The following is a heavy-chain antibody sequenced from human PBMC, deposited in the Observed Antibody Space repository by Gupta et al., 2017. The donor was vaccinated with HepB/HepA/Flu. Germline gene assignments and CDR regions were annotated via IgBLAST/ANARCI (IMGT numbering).Heavy chain of an antibody. J-gene: IGHJ6*02. CDR1: GFTVSSKY. V-gene: IGHV3-66*01. Sequence: EVQLVESGGGSVQPGGSLRLSCAASGFTVSSKYMSWVRQAPGKGLEWVSVIYSGGSTYYADSVKDRFTISRDNSKNTLYLQMNSLRAEDTAVYYCAREDSSGYYYNYYGMDVWGQGTTVTVSS. CDR2: IYSGGST. D-gene: IGHD3-22*01. CDR3: AREDSSGYYYNYYGMDV.